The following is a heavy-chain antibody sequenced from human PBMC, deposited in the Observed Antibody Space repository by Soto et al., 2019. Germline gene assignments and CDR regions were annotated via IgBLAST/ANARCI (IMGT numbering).Heavy chain of an antibody. CDR3: APDPTLDYYYGMDV. CDR1: GGSFSGYY. Sequence: SETLSLTCAVYGGSFSGYYWSWIRQPPGKGLEWIGEINHSGSTNYNPSLKSRVTISVDTSKNQFSLKLSSVTAADTAVYYCAPDPTLDYYYGMDVWGQGTTVTVSS. J-gene: IGHJ6*02. D-gene: IGHD1-1*01. V-gene: IGHV4-34*01. CDR2: INHSGST.